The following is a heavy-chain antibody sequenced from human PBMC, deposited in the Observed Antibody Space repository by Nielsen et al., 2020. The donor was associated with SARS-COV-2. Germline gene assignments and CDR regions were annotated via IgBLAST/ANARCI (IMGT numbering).Heavy chain of an antibody. D-gene: IGHD2-21*01. Sequence: GESLKISCIASGFTFNIYAMAWVRRTPGRGLQWVSGISASGGSTYYTDSVKGRFTISRDNSKNTLYLQMNSLRAEDTAVYYCAKDQGAVVDYYYGMDVWGQGTTVTVSS. CDR3: AKDQGAVVDYYYGMDV. V-gene: IGHV3-23*01. J-gene: IGHJ6*02. CDR1: GFTFNIYA. CDR2: ISASGGST.